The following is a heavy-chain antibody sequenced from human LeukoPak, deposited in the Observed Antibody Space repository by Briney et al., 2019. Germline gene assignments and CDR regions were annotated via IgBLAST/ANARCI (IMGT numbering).Heavy chain of an antibody. J-gene: IGHJ5*02. CDR3: AKLAELVVTNNWFDP. D-gene: IGHD2-15*01. Sequence: GGSLRLSCTASGFTFSSYAMHWVRQAPGKGLEWLAFIRYDGTNTHYADSVKGRFTISRDNSENTLYLQMNTLTIEDTAVYYCAKLAELVVTNNWFDPWGQGTLVTASS. V-gene: IGHV3-30*02. CDR1: GFTFSSYA. CDR2: IRYDGTNT.